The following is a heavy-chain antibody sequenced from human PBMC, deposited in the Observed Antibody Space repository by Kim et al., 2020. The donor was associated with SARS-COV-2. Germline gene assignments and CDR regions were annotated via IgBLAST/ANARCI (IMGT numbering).Heavy chain of an antibody. V-gene: IGHV3-53*01. CDR3: ARAELLWFGESHGGFDY. CDR1: GFTVSNNY. D-gene: IGHD3-10*01. J-gene: IGHJ4*02. CDR2: ISSGGTT. Sequence: GGSLRLSCAASGFTVSNNYMTWVRQAPGKGLEWVSVISSGGTTYYADSVKGRFTISRDNSKNTLYLQMNSLRAEDTAVYYCARAELLWFGESHGGFDYWGQGTLVTASS.